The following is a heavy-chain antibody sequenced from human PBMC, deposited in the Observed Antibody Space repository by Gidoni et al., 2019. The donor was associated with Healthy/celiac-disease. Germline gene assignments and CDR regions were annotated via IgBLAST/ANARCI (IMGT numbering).Heavy chain of an antibody. D-gene: IGHD3-22*01. CDR1: GGSISSSNW. V-gene: IGHV4-4*02. J-gene: IGHJ4*02. CDR3: ATLTYYYDSRGYNYFDY. Sequence: QVQLQESGPGLVKPSGTLSLTCAVSGGSISSSNWWSWVRQPPGKGLEWIGEIYHSGSTNYNPSLKSRVTISVDKSKNQFSLKLSSVTAADTAVYYCATLTYYYDSRGYNYFDYWGQGTLVTVSS. CDR2: IYHSGST.